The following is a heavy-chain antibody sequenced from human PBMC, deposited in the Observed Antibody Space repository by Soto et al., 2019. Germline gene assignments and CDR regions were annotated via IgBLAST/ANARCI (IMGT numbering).Heavy chain of an antibody. CDR1: GGTFNSYA. J-gene: IGHJ6*02. V-gene: IGHV1-69*12. CDR3: ARQPLGPSYYYGMDV. Sequence: QVQLVQSGAEVKKPGSSVKVSCKASGGTFNSYAISWVRQAPGQGLEWMGGTIPIFRTADYAQKFQGRVTXXADEATSTAYRELSSLRSEDTDVYYCARQPLGPSYYYGMDVWGQGTTVTVSS. D-gene: IGHD2-2*01. CDR2: TIPIFRTA.